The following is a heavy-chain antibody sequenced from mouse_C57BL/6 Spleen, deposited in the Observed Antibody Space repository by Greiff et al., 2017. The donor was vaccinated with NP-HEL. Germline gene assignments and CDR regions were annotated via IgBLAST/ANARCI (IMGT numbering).Heavy chain of an antibody. CDR3: AREDYGSLAWFAY. Sequence: VQLQQSGAELVRPGSSVKLSCKASGYTFTSYWMDWVKQRPGQGLEWIGNIYPSDSETHYNQKFKDKATLTVDKSSSTAYMQLSSLTSEDSAVYYCAREDYGSLAWFAYWGQGTLVTVSA. V-gene: IGHV1-61*01. D-gene: IGHD1-1*01. CDR2: IYPSDSET. J-gene: IGHJ3*01. CDR1: GYTFTSYW.